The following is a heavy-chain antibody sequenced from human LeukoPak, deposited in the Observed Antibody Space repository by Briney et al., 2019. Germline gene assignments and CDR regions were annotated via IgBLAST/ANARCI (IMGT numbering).Heavy chain of an antibody. CDR1: AGSISSHY. CDR3: ARLNPDYGSRAYYNYMDV. Sequence: PSETLSLTCTVSAGSISSHYCSWIRQPPGKGLEWIGDVFYSGNTNYNPSLKSRVTIAVDTSENQFSMWLNSVTAADAAVYYCARLNPDYGSRAYYNYMDVWGKGTTVTVSS. CDR2: VFYSGNT. D-gene: IGHD4-17*01. V-gene: IGHV4-59*08. J-gene: IGHJ6*03.